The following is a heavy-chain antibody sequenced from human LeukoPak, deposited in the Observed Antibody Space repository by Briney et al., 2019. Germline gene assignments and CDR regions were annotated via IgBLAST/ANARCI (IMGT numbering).Heavy chain of an antibody. J-gene: IGHJ3*02. CDR2: INPNSGGT. D-gene: IGHD1-26*01. CDR3: ARAWEIQNDALDI. V-gene: IGHV1-2*02. CDR1: GYTFTGYY. Sequence: GASVKVSCRASGYTFTGYYMHWVRQAPGQGLEWMGWINPNSGGTNYAQKFQGRVTMTRDTSISTAYMELSRLRSDDTAVYYCARAWEIQNDALDIWGQGTMVTVSS.